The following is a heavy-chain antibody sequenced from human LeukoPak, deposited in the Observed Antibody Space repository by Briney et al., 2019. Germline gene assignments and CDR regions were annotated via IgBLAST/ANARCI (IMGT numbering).Heavy chain of an antibody. V-gene: IGHV1-2*02. CDR1: GGTFSSYA. Sequence: ASVKVSCKASGGTFSSYAISWLRQAPGQGLEWMGWINPNSGGTSFALNFQGRVTLTRDTSISTVYMELSRLRSDDTAVYYCARDLSGGALGAFDIWGQGTMVTVSS. CDR3: ARDLSGGALGAFDI. J-gene: IGHJ3*02. D-gene: IGHD2-15*01. CDR2: INPNSGGT.